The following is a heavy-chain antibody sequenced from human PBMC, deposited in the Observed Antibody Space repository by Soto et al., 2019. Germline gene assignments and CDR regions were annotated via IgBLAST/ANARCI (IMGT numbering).Heavy chain of an antibody. CDR2: IDYSGSA. CDR1: GGSISSYY. CDR3: ARVAYTSGFNFCDY. D-gene: IGHD6-19*01. J-gene: IGHJ4*02. Sequence: PSETLSLTCTVSGGSISSYYWIWIRQSPGKGLEWIGYIDYSGSANYNPSLKSRVTMSADTSKNQFSLRLSSMTAADTAVYYCARVAYTSGFNFCDYWGPGTLVTVSS. V-gene: IGHV4-59*01.